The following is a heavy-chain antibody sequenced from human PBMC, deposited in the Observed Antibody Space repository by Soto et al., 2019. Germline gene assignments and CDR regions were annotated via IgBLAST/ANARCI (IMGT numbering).Heavy chain of an antibody. CDR2: INAANGNT. V-gene: IGHV1-3*01. CDR1: GYTFTSYA. Sequence: QVQLVQSGAEVKKPGASVKVSCKASGYTFTSYAMHWVRQAPGQRLEWMGWINAANGNTKYSQKFQGRVSSIRDTSASTAYMELSSLRSEDTAVYYCARNMDVWGLGTTVTVSS. J-gene: IGHJ6*02. CDR3: ARNMDV.